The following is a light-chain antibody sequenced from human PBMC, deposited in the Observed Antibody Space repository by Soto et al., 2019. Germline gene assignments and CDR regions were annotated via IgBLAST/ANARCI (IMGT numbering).Light chain of an antibody. Sequence: DLQMTQSPSSLSASVGDRITITCQASQDISNFLNWYQQKPGKAPKLLIYDASNLETGIPSRFSGSGSGTDFTFTISSLQPADIGTYYCQQYDEIPPTFGPGTKVDIK. CDR1: QDISNF. V-gene: IGKV1-33*01. CDR3: QQYDEIPPT. CDR2: DAS. J-gene: IGKJ3*01.